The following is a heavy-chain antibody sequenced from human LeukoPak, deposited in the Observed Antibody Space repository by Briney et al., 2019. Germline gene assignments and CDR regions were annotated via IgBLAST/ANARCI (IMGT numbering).Heavy chain of an antibody. CDR1: GGSISSYY. V-gene: IGHV4-59*01. Sequence: SETLSLTCTVSGGSISSYYWSWIRQPPGKGLEWIGYVHYSGSTNYNPSLKSRVTISVDTSKNQFSLKLSSVTTADTAVYYCARMPDDYWSGYSRPFDYWGQGTLVTVSS. J-gene: IGHJ4*02. CDR3: ARMPDDYWSGYSRPFDY. CDR2: VHYSGST. D-gene: IGHD3-3*01.